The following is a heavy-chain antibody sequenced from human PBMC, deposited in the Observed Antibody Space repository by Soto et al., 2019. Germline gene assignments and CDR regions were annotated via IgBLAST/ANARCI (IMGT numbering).Heavy chain of an antibody. V-gene: IGHV1-18*01. J-gene: IGHJ6*02. CDR1: GYTFTSYG. D-gene: IGHD5-12*01. CDR2: ISAYNGKT. CDR3: ARGGDVNYYHGMDG. Sequence: QVQWVQSGGEVKKPGASVKLSCTASGYTFTSYGISWVRQAPGQGLEWMGWISAYNGKTNYAQNVQGRVTMTTDTSTRTAYMDLRSLRSDDTAVYYCARGGDVNYYHGMDGWGQGTTVTVSS.